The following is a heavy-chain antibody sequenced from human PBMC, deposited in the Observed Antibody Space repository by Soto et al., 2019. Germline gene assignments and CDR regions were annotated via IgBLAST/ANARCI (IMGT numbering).Heavy chain of an antibody. J-gene: IGHJ3*02. V-gene: IGHV5-51*01. CDR2: IYPGDSDT. Sequence: SLKISCKGSGYSFTSYWIGWVRQMPGKGLEWMGIIYPGDSDTRYSPSFQGQVTISADKSISTAYLQWSSLKASDTAMYYCARTVRRITMIVVVPNDAFDIWGQGTMVTVSS. CDR1: GYSFTSYW. CDR3: ARTVRRITMIVVVPNDAFDI. D-gene: IGHD3-22*01.